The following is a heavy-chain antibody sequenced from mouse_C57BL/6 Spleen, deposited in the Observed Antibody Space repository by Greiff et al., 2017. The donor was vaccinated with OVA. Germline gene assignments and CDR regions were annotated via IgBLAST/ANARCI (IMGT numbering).Heavy chain of an antibody. V-gene: IGHV1-22*01. D-gene: IGHD1-1*01. CDR1: GYTFTDYN. J-gene: IGHJ3*01. CDR3: ARDGVYYGSSPWFAY. CDR2: INPNNGGT. Sequence: EVQLQQSGPELVKPGASVKMSCKASGYTFTDYNMHWVKQSHGKSLEWIGYINPNNGGTSYNQKFKGKATLTVNKSSSTAYMALRSLTSEDSAVYYCARDGVYYGSSPWFAYWGQGTLVTVSA.